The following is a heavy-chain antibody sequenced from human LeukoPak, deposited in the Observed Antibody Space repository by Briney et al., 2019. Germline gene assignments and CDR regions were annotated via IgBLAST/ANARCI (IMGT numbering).Heavy chain of an antibody. CDR2: INPNSGGT. D-gene: IGHD3-22*01. CDR3: ARDLRNYYDSSGYGY. Sequence: SVKVYCKASGYTFTGYYMHWVRQAPGQGLEWMGWINPNSGGTNYAQKFQGRVTMTRDTSISTAYMELSRLRSDDTAVYYCARDLRNYYDSSGYGYWGQGTLVTVSS. V-gene: IGHV1-2*02. CDR1: GYTFTGYY. J-gene: IGHJ4*02.